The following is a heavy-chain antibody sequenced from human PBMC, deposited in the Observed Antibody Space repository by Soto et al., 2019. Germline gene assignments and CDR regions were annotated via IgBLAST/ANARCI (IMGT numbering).Heavy chain of an antibody. Sequence: ESPTISCKASGFSLNTYWIAWVRQMPGKGLEWMGAIFPGDSDTKYSPSFEGQVTISADRSTSTAYVQWDSLRASDSARYYCVSQSNPCRCSGYYYESDVWGPGNTGTVSS. CDR3: VSQSNPCRCSGYYYESDV. V-gene: IGHV5-51*01. D-gene: IGHD3-22*01. CDR1: GFSLNTYW. J-gene: IGHJ6*02. CDR2: IFPGDSDT.